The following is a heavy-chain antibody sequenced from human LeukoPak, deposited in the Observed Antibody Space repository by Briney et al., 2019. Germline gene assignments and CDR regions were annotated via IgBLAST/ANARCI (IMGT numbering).Heavy chain of an antibody. CDR3: ARDTISEYSSSHSHFDP. CDR1: GASISSQY. D-gene: IGHD6-6*01. CDR2: VSYSGGT. J-gene: IGHJ5*02. Sequence: PSETLSLTCTVSGASISSQYWSWIRQPPGKGLEWIGYVSYSGGTSYSPSLKSRVTISVDTSKNQFSLRLTSVTAADTAVYYCARDTISEYSSSHSHFDPWGQGTLVTVSS. V-gene: IGHV4-59*11.